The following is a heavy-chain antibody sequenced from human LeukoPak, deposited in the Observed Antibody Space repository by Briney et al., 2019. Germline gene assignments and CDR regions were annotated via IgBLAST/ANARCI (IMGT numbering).Heavy chain of an antibody. CDR1: GYTFTSYD. J-gene: IGHJ4*02. CDR3: ARDGWGYDYRVRDKFDY. V-gene: IGHV1-18*01. CDR2: MNPNSGNT. D-gene: IGHD5-12*01. Sequence: WASVKVSCKASGYTFTSYDINWVRQATGQGLEWMGWMNPNSGNTNYAQKLQGRVTMTTDTSTSTAYMELRSLRSDDTAVYYCARDGWGYDYRVRDKFDYWGQGTLVTVSS.